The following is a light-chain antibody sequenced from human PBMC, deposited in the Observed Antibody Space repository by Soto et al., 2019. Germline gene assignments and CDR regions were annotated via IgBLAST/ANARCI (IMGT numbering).Light chain of an antibody. J-gene: IGKJ1*01. CDR1: QTISRY. Sequence: DIQMTQSPSSLSASVGDRVTIACLASQTISRYLNWYQQRPGKAPNLLIYSASSLQSGVPSRFSGSGSGTEFTITFCSLQAEECATYYCEQRYIAPGTFGEGTKVDIK. CDR3: EQRYIAPGT. CDR2: SAS. V-gene: IGKV1-39*01.